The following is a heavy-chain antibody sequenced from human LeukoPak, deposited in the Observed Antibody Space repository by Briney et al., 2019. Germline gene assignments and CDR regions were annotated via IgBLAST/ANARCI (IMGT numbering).Heavy chain of an antibody. CDR3: ARRRYCSSTSCYRGNWFDP. V-gene: IGHV4-59*12. CDR1: GGSISNYS. Sequence: SETLSLTCSVSGGSISNYSWSWIRQSPGKGLEWIGYIYNSGSTNYNPSLKSRVTISVDTSKNQFSLKLSSVTAADTAVYYCARRRYCSSTSCYRGNWFDPWGQGTLVTVSS. J-gene: IGHJ5*02. D-gene: IGHD2-2*01. CDR2: IYNSGST.